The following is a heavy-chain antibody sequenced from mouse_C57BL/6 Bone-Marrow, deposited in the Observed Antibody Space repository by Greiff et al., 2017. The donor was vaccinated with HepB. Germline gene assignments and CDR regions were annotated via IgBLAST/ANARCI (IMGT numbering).Heavy chain of an antibody. CDR3: ASGIYDDYRGYAMDY. CDR1: GYTFTDHT. V-gene: IGHV1-78*01. CDR2: IYPRAGST. J-gene: IGHJ4*01. Sequence: QVQLQQSDAELVKPGASVKISCKVSGYTFTDHTIHWMKQRPEQGLEWIGYIYPRAGSTKYNEKFKGKATLTADKSSSTDYIQLNSLTSEDSAVYFCASGIYDDYRGYAMDYWGQGTSVTVSS. D-gene: IGHD2-4*01.